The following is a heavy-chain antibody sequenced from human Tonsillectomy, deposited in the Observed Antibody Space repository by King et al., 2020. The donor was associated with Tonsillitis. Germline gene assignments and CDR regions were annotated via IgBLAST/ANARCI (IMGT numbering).Heavy chain of an antibody. Sequence: VQLVESGGGLVQPGGSLRLSCAASGFTFSNYWMHWVRQAPGKGLVWVSRINGDGSDAVYADSVKGRFTISRDNAKSTLYLQMNSLRAEDTAVYYCAKGVSSGDDWGQGILDTV. CDR2: INGDGSDA. CDR3: AKGVSSGDD. V-gene: IGHV3-74*01. CDR1: GFTFSNYW. J-gene: IGHJ4*02. D-gene: IGHD6-25*01.